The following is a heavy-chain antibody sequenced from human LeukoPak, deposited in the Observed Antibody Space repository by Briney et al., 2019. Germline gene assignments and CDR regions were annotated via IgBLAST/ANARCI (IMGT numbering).Heavy chain of an antibody. V-gene: IGHV3-30-3*01. Sequence: GGSLRLSCAASGFTFSSYAMHWVRQAPGKGLEWVAVISYDGSNKYYADSVKGRFTISRDNSKNTLYLQMNSLRAEDTAVYYCATLLSDGYFGTKADYWGQGTLVTVSS. CDR2: ISYDGSNK. J-gene: IGHJ4*02. D-gene: IGHD3-22*01. CDR1: GFTFSSYA. CDR3: ATLLSDGYFGTKADY.